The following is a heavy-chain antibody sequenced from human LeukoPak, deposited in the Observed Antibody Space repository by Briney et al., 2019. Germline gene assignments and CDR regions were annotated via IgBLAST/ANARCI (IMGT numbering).Heavy chain of an antibody. CDR3: AKRGGWYRGNDY. CDR2: ISGSGGST. V-gene: IGHV3-23*01. D-gene: IGHD6-19*01. CDR1: GFTFSSYA. J-gene: IGHJ4*02. Sequence: GGSLRLSCAASGFTFSSYAMHWVRQAPGKGLEWVSAISGSGGSTYYADSVKGRFTISRDNSKNTLYLQMNSLRAEDTAVYYCAKRGGWYRGNDYWGQGTLVTVSS.